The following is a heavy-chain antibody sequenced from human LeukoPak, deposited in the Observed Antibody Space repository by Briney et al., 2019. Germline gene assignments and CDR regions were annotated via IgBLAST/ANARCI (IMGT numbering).Heavy chain of an antibody. Sequence: PGGSLRLSCAASGFTFSSYGMHWVRQAPGKGLEWVSSISSSSSYIYYADSVKGRFTISRDNAKNSLYLQMNSLRAEDTAVYYCARGGRRNTIDLDPWGQGTLVTVSS. V-gene: IGHV3-21*01. CDR1: GFTFSSYG. CDR3: ARGGRRNTIDLDP. CDR2: ISSSSSYI. J-gene: IGHJ5*02. D-gene: IGHD1-14*01.